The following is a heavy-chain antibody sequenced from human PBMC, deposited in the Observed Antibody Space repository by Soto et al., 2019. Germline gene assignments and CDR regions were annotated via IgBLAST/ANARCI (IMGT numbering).Heavy chain of an antibody. J-gene: IGHJ6*02. CDR3: AKEGGNHYYYYAMDV. CDR1: GDSVYSNSAA. D-gene: IGHD1-26*01. CDR2: TFYRSKWYN. V-gene: IGHV6-1*01. Sequence: SQTLSLTCAISGDSVYSNSAAWSWIRQSPSRGLEWLGRTFYRSKWYNDYAVSVKGRITINPDTSKNQFSLQLNSVTPEDTAVYYCAKEGGNHYYYYAMDVWGQGTTVTVSS.